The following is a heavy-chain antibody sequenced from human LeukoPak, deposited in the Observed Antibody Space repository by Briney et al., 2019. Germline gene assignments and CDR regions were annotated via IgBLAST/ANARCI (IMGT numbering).Heavy chain of an antibody. D-gene: IGHD4-17*01. Sequence: RGESLKISCKGSGYSFTSYWIGWVRQMPGKGLEWMGIIYPGDSDTRYSPSFQGQVTISADKSISTAYLQWSSLKASDTAMYYCARSPSTVTGWFDPWGQGTLVTVSS. V-gene: IGHV5-51*01. CDR2: IYPGDSDT. CDR1: GYSFTSYW. J-gene: IGHJ5*02. CDR3: ARSPSTVTGWFDP.